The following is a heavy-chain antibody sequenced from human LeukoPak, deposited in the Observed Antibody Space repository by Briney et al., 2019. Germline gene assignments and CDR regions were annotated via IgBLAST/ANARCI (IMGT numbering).Heavy chain of an antibody. Sequence: SETLSLTCTVSGGSISSSSYYWGWIRQPPGKGLEWIGSIYYSGSTYYNPSLKSRVTIPVDTSKNQFSLKLSSVTAADTAVYYCARDYYDSSGYRADYWGQGTLVTVSS. CDR3: ARDYYDSSGYRADY. J-gene: IGHJ4*02. CDR1: GGSISSSSYY. V-gene: IGHV4-39*01. D-gene: IGHD3-22*01. CDR2: IYYSGST.